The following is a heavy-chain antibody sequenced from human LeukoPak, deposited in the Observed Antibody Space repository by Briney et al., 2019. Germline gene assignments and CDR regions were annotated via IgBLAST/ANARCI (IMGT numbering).Heavy chain of an antibody. Sequence: PGGSLRLSCVASGFTVSSKYMSWVRQPPGKGLEWVSLLYSDGSALYADSVKGRFTISRDNSKNTAYLQMNMLRAEDTAFYYCARDSSSFPNYFDYWGQGTLVTVSS. D-gene: IGHD2/OR15-2a*01. CDR3: ARDSSSFPNYFDY. CDR1: GFTVSSKY. CDR2: LYSDGSA. J-gene: IGHJ4*02. V-gene: IGHV3-53*01.